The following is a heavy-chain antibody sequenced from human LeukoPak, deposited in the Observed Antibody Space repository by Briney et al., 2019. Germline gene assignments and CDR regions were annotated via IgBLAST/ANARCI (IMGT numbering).Heavy chain of an antibody. CDR3: ARTITVIVVVTAADY. V-gene: IGHV3-11*01. CDR2: ISSSGSTI. D-gene: IGHD3-22*01. Sequence: GGSLRLSCAASGFTFSDYYMSWIRQAPGKGLEWVSYISSSGSTIYYADSVKGRFTISRDNAKNSLYLQMNSLRAEDTAVYYCARTITVIVVVTAADYWGQGTLVTVSS. CDR1: GFTFSDYY. J-gene: IGHJ4*02.